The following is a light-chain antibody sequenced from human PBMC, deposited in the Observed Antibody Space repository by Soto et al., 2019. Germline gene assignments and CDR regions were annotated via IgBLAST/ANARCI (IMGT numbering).Light chain of an antibody. V-gene: IGKV2-30*01. CDR1: QSLVYSDGNAY. J-gene: IGKJ1*01. Sequence: DVVMAQSPLSLPVTLGQPASISCRSSQSLVYSDGNAYLNWFQQRPGQSPRRLIYKASNRDSGVPDRFSGSGSGTAFTLQISRVEAEDVGIYYCMQATHRPPTFGRGTRVEIK. CDR3: MQATHRPPT. CDR2: KAS.